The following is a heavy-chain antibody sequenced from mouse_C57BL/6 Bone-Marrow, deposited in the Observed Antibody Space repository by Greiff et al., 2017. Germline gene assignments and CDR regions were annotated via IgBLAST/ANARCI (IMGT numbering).Heavy chain of an antibody. CDR1: GFTFSSYA. Sequence: EVKLMESGGGLVKPGGSLKLSCAASGFTFSSYAMSWVRQTPETRLEWVATISDGGSYTYYPDNVKGRFTISRDNAKNNLYLQISQLKSEDTAMYYCARRATSTVVATDWYFDVWGTGTTVTVSS. D-gene: IGHD1-1*01. V-gene: IGHV5-4*03. CDR2: ISDGGSYT. J-gene: IGHJ1*03. CDR3: ARRATSTVVATDWYFDV.